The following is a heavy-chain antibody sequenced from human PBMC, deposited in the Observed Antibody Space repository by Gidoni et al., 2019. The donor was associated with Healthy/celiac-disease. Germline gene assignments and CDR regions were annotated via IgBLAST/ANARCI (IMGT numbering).Heavy chain of an antibody. D-gene: IGHD6-19*01. CDR2: ISGSGGST. CDR3: GTTHDRKAVAGTPEFDY. V-gene: IGHV3-23*01. J-gene: IGHJ4*02. CDR1: GFTFSSYA. Sequence: EVQLLESGGGLVQPGGSLRLSCAASGFTFSSYAMSWVRPAPGKGLEWVSAISGSGGSTYYADSVKGRFTISRDNSKNTLYLQMNSLRAEDTAVYYCGTTHDRKAVAGTPEFDYWGQGTLVTVSS.